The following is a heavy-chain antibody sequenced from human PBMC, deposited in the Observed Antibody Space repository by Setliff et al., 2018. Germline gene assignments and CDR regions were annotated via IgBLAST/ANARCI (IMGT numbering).Heavy chain of an antibody. CDR3: AKDRYYDISAYASSGLDQ. J-gene: IGHJ4*02. CDR2: VGWNSGNK. Sequence: GGSLRLSCAASGFTFSSYWMSWVRQAPGKGLEWVSAVGWNSGNKGYADSVKGRFTISRDNAKTSLYLEMNSLRADDTALYYCAKDRYYDISAYASSGLDQWGQGTQVTVSS. V-gene: IGHV3-9*01. CDR1: GFTFSSYW. D-gene: IGHD3-22*01.